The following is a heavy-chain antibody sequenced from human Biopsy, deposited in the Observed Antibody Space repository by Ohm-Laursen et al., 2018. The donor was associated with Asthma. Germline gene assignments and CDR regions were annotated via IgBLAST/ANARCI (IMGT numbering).Heavy chain of an antibody. J-gene: IGHJ4*02. CDR3: ARGDSSNWSHYYFDY. V-gene: IGHV3-7*03. Sequence: GSLRLSCTASGFIFDDYIIHWVRQVPGKGLEWVANIKHDGSEKNHVDSLKGRFTISRDNAKNSLYLQMNSLRAEDTAVYYCARGDSSNWSHYYFDYWGQGTLVTVSS. D-gene: IGHD3-22*01. CDR1: GFIFDDYI. CDR2: IKHDGSEK.